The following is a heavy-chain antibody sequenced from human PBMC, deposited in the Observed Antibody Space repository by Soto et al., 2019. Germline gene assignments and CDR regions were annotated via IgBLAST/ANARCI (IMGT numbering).Heavy chain of an antibody. J-gene: IGHJ4*02. Sequence: SETLSLTCTVSGGYISNYFWSWIRQPPGKGLEWIGYVYYSGSTYYNPSLKSRVTISVDTSKNQFSLKLSSVTAADTAVYYCARCSAVDTAMDGVDYWGQGTLVTVSS. D-gene: IGHD5-18*01. CDR1: GGYISNYF. CDR3: ARCSAVDTAMDGVDY. V-gene: IGHV4-59*08. CDR2: VYYSGST.